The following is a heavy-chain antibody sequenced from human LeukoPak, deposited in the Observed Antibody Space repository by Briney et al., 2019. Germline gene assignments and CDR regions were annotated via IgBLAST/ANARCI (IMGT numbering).Heavy chain of an antibody. CDR1: GGSISSGGYY. CDR2: IYYSGST. V-gene: IGHV4-31*03. Sequence: SQTLSLTCTVSGGSISSGGYYWSWIRQHPGKGLEWIGYIYYSGSTYYNPSLRSRVTISVDMSKNQFSLNLNSVTAADTAVYYCARRRKDLNWFDPWGQGTLVTVSS. CDR3: ARRRKDLNWFDP. J-gene: IGHJ5*02.